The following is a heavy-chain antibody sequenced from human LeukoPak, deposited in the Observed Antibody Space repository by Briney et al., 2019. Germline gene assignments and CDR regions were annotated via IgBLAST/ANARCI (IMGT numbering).Heavy chain of an antibody. CDR3: ARGGREYCSGGSCYSQWFDP. J-gene: IGHJ5*02. CDR1: GGSISSYY. D-gene: IGHD2-15*01. CDR2: IYTSGST. Sequence: SETLSLTCTVSGGSISSYYWSWIRQPAGKGLEWIGRIYTSGSTNYSPSLKSRVTMSVDTSKNQFSLKLSSVTAADTAVYYCARGGREYCSGGSCYSQWFDPWGQGTLVTVSS. V-gene: IGHV4-4*07.